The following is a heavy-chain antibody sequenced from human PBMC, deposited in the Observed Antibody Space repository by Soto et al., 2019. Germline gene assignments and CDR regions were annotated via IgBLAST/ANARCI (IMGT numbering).Heavy chain of an antibody. CDR2: IIPILGIA. CDR1: GGTFSSYS. J-gene: IGHJ4*02. D-gene: IGHD4-17*01. V-gene: IGHV1-69*08. Sequence: QVQLVQSGTEVKKSGSSVKVSCKASGGTFSSYSISWMRQAPGQGLEWMGRIIPILGIANYAQKFQGRVTITADKSKSTAYMELSSLRSEETAIYYCARDKAVTGDFDYWGQGTLVTVSS. CDR3: ARDKAVTGDFDY.